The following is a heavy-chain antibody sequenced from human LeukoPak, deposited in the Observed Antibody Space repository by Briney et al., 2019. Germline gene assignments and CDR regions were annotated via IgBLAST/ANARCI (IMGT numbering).Heavy chain of an antibody. V-gene: IGHV4-31*03. CDR1: GGSINSGGYY. J-gene: IGHJ4*02. CDR3: ARVPEYSNYVDY. D-gene: IGHD4-11*01. CDR2: ISNSGST. Sequence: QVQLQESGPGLVKPSQTLSLTCTVSGGSINSGGYYWSWIRQHPGKGLEWIGYISNSGSTYYHPSLRSRLAISVDTSKNQFSLELSSVTAADTAVYYCARVPEYSNYVDYWGQGTLVTVSS.